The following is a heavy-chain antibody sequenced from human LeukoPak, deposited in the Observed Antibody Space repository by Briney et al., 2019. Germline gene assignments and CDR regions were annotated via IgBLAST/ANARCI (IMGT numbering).Heavy chain of an antibody. CDR2: IYSAGNT. D-gene: IGHD5-12*01. J-gene: IGHJ4*02. CDR1: GFTVSSNY. V-gene: IGHV3-53*01. Sequence: GGSLRLSCAASGFTVSSNYMCWVRQAPGKGLEWVSVIYSAGNTYYADSVKGRFTISRDNSENTLYPQMNSLRAEDTAVYYCAQARSSSGYGPLGLYWGQGTLVTVSS. CDR3: AQARSSSGYGPLGLY.